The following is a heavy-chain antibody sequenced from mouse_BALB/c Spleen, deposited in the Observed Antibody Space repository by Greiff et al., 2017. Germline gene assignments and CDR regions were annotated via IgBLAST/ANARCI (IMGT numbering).Heavy chain of an antibody. D-gene: IGHD2-4*01. V-gene: IGHV2-4-1*01. J-gene: IGHJ4*01. CDR1: GFSLTSYG. Sequence: QVQLQQSRPGLVQPSQSLSITCTVSGFSLTSYGVHWVRQSPGKGLEWLGVIWSGGSTDYNAAFISRLSISKDNSKSQVFFKMNSLQADDTAIYYCARTFHMITTNYYAMDYWGQGTSVTVSS. CDR3: ARTFHMITTNYYAMDY. CDR2: IWSGGST.